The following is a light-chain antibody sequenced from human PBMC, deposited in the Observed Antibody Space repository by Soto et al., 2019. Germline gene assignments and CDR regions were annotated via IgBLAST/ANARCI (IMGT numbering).Light chain of an antibody. J-gene: IGKJ4*01. Sequence: DIQMTQSPSSLSASLGDRVTITCRAGQYIGRYLNWYQQKPGKAPKLLTYAASSLHSGVPSRFSGSGSGTDFTLTISSLQPEDFATYSCQQTYRTPLTFGGGTKVDIK. V-gene: IGKV1-39*01. CDR1: QYIGRY. CDR3: QQTYRTPLT. CDR2: AAS.